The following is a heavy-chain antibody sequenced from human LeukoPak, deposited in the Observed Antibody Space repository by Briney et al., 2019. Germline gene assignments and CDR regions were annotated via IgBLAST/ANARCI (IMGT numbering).Heavy chain of an antibody. D-gene: IGHD5/OR15-5a*01. Sequence: SETLSLTCTVSGGSISSDDYYWSWIRQPPGKGLEWIGHITYSGSTDYSPSLRSRVTMSVDTSKNQFSLKLNSVTAAETAMYFCARGGVGVYDYFDSRGQGTLVAVSS. V-gene: IGHV4-30-4*01. CDR1: GGSISSDDYY. J-gene: IGHJ4*02. CDR3: ARGGVGVYDYFDS. CDR2: ITYSGST.